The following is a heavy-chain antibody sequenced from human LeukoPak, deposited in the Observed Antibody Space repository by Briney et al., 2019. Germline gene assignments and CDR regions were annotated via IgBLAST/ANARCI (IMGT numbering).Heavy chain of an antibody. J-gene: IGHJ4*02. CDR2: ITSSSATI. V-gene: IGHV3-48*01. Sequence: GGSLRLSCAASGFTFSSYSMNWVRQAPGKGLEWVSYITSSSATIYYADSVKGRFTISRDNAKNSLYLQMNSLRAEDTAVYYCARPRGCGSARCNNFDYWGQGTLVTVSS. CDR3: ARPRGCGSARCNNFDY. D-gene: IGHD2-2*01. CDR1: GFTFSSYS.